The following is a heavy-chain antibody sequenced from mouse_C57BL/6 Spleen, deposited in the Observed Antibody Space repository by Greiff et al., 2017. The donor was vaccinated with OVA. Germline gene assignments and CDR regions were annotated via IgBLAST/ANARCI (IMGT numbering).Heavy chain of an antibody. Sequence: EVQLQQSGPELVKPGASVKISCKASGYTFTDYYMNWVKQSHGKSLEWIGDINPNNGGTSYNQKFKGKATLTVDKSSSTAYMELRSLTSEDSAVYYCARSDYDSSGVLYFDYWGQGTTLTVSS. CDR2: INPNNGGT. J-gene: IGHJ2*01. CDR3: ARSDYDSSGVLYFDY. CDR1: GYTFTDYY. V-gene: IGHV1-26*01. D-gene: IGHD2-4*01.